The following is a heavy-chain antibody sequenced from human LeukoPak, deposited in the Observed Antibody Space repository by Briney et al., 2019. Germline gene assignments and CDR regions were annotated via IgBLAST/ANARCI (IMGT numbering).Heavy chain of an antibody. CDR1: GFTFSSYY. J-gene: IGHJ4*01. CDR2: ISGASAYM. D-gene: IGHD4-17*01. V-gene: IGHV3-21*01. Sequence: GGSLRLSCAASGFTFSSYYMNWVRQVPGKGLEWVSSISGASAYMYSTDSVKGRFTISRDNAKNSLYLHMNSLRAEDTAVYYCARGWTTVTTSIDYWGQGTLVTVSS. CDR3: ARGWTTVTTSIDY.